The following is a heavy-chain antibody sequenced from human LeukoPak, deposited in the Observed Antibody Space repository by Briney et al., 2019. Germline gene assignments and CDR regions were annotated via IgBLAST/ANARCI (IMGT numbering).Heavy chain of an antibody. J-gene: IGHJ4*02. V-gene: IGHV3-64D*06. CDR3: VKDRWADYYGSGTYFDS. CDR1: GLTFSSYT. CDR2: ISSHGGST. D-gene: IGHD3-10*01. Sequence: GGSLRLSCLVSGLTFSSYTMHWVRQAPGKGLEYISAISSHGGSTYYADSVKGRFTISRDNSTNTLYLRMSSLRVEDTAVYYCVKDRWADYYGSGTYFDSWGQGTLVTVSS.